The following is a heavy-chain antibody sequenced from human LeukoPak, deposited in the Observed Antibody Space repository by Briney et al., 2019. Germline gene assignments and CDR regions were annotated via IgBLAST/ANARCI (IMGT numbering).Heavy chain of an antibody. Sequence: SETLSLTCAVYGGSFSGYYWSWIRQPPGKGLEWIGEINHSGSTNYNPSLKSRVTISVDTSKNQFSLKLSSVTAADTAVYYCARLPTLRGYYYYGMDVWGQGTTVTVSS. D-gene: IGHD3-16*01. CDR1: GGSFSGYY. V-gene: IGHV4-34*01. CDR3: ARLPTLRGYYYYGMDV. J-gene: IGHJ6*02. CDR2: INHSGST.